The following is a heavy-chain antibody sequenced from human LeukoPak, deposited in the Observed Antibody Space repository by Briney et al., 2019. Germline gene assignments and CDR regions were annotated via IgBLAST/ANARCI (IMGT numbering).Heavy chain of an antibody. CDR3: ARSTLQDGYNYYDLDY. D-gene: IGHD5-24*01. J-gene: IGHJ4*02. CDR1: GYSFTSYW. V-gene: IGHV5-51*01. Sequence: GESLKISCKGSGYSFTSYWIGWVRPMPGKGLEWMGIIYPGDSDTRYSPSFQGQVTISADKSISTAYLQWSSLKASDTAMYYCARSTLQDGYNYYDLDYWGQGTLVTVSS. CDR2: IYPGDSDT.